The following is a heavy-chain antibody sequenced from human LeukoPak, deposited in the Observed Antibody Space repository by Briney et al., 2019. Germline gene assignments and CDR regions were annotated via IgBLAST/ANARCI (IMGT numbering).Heavy chain of an antibody. CDR2: ISYDGSNK. CDR3: AKLVASGPHGGDYFDY. J-gene: IGHJ4*02. CDR1: GLTFSSYA. D-gene: IGHD3-16*01. Sequence: GGSLRLSCAASGLTFSSYAMHWVRQAPGKGLEWVAVISYDGSNKYYADSVKGRFTISRDNSKNTLYLQMNSLRAEDTAVYYCAKLVASGPHGGDYFDYWGQGTLVTVSS. V-gene: IGHV3-30-3*02.